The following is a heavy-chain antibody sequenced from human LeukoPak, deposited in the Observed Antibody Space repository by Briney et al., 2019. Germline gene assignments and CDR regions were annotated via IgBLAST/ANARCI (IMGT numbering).Heavy chain of an antibody. CDR1: GGSISSGGYY. V-gene: IGHV4-31*03. CDR3: ARDLVAAARGDNWFDP. D-gene: IGHD6-13*01. CDR2: IYYSGST. Sequence: SETLSLTCTVSGGSISSGGYYWSWIRQHPGKGLEWIGYIYYSGSTYYNPSLKSRVTISVDTSKNQFSLKLSSVTAADTAVYYCARDLVAAARGDNWFDPWGQGTLVTVSS. J-gene: IGHJ5*02.